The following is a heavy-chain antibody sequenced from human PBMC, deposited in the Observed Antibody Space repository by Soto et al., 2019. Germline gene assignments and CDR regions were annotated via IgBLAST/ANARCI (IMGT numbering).Heavy chain of an antibody. CDR3: VRDGTKTLRDWFDP. J-gene: IGHJ5*02. CDR2: IYATGTT. V-gene: IGHV4-4*07. CDR1: GASISGFY. D-gene: IGHD1-1*01. Sequence: LSLTCTVSGASISGFYWSWIRKSAGKGLEWIGRIYATGTTDYSPSLKSRVMMSVDTSKKQFSLKLRSVTAADTAVYYCVRDGTKTLRDWFDPWGQGISVTVS.